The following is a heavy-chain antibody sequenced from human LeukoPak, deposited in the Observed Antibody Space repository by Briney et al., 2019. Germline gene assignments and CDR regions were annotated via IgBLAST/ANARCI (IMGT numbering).Heavy chain of an antibody. CDR1: GGSISSGGYY. CDR3: AREEMGSGYDPKTIYFDY. D-gene: IGHD5-12*01. CDR2: IYYSGST. J-gene: IGHJ4*02. Sequence: SQTLSLTCTVSGGSISSGGYYWSWIRQHPGKGLEWIGHIYYSGSTYYNPSLKSRVTISVDTSKNQFSLKLSSVTAADTAVYYCAREEMGSGYDPKTIYFDYWGQGTLVTVSS. V-gene: IGHV4-31*03.